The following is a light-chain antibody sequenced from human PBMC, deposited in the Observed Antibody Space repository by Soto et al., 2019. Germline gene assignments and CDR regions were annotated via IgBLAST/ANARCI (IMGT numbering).Light chain of an antibody. CDR2: KAS. Sequence: VLMTQSPSTLSASVGDRVIITCRASQTINNWLAWYQQKPGQPPKLMIYKASILEGGVSSSFSGSGSGTEFTLTISSLQPDDFATYFCQQYDSHPYTFGQGTNLEIK. CDR1: QTINNW. CDR3: QQYDSHPYT. J-gene: IGKJ2*01. V-gene: IGKV1-5*03.